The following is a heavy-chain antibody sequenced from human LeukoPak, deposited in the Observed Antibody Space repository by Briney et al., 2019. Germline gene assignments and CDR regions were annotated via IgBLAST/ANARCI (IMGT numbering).Heavy chain of an antibody. D-gene: IGHD1-1*01. CDR3: ARGFERNNCGKRYGMDV. CDR2: MNPNSGNT. J-gene: IGHJ6*02. V-gene: IGHV1-8*01. CDR1: GYTFTSYD. Sequence: ASVKVSCTASGYTFTSYDINWVRQATGQGLEWMGWMNPNSGNTGYAQKFQGRVTMTRNTSISTAYMELSSLRSEDTAVYYCARGFERNNCGKRYGMDVWGQGTTVTVSS.